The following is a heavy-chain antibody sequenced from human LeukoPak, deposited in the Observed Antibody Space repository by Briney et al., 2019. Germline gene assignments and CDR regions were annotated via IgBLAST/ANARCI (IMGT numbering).Heavy chain of an antibody. J-gene: IGHJ3*02. CDR3: ARWGTRDSFDI. CDR1: GFTFSRYW. CDR2: IKEDGSEN. D-gene: IGHD3-16*01. Sequence: GGSLRLSCAASGFTFSRYWMTWVRQAPGKGLEWVANIKEDGSENYYVDSVKGRFTISRDNAKNSLYLQLNSLRAEDTAVYYCARWGTRDSFDIWGQGTMVTVSS. V-gene: IGHV3-7*02.